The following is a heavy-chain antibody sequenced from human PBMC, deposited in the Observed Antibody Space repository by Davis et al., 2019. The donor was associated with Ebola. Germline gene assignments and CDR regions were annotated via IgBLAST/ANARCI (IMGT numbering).Heavy chain of an antibody. J-gene: IGHJ4*02. Sequence: GESLKISCAASGFTFSSYGMHWVRQAPGKGLEWVAVISYDGSNKYYADSVRGRFTISRDNAKDSLYLQMNSLRAEDTAVYYCAREGLCSSASCLDYWGQGTLVTVSS. D-gene: IGHD2-2*01. CDR3: AREGLCSSASCLDY. V-gene: IGHV3-30*03. CDR2: ISYDGSNK. CDR1: GFTFSSYG.